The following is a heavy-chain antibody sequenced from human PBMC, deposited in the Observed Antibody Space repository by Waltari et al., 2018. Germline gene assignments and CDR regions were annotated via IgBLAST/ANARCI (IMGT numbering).Heavy chain of an antibody. CDR2: SFPGEPET. V-gene: IGHV5-51*01. D-gene: IGHD3-3*01. CDR3: ARRSLDFLGNFDD. J-gene: IGHJ4*02. Sequence: EVQVVQSGAEVKKPGESLKISCKASGYSFTNYWIGWVRQMPGKGLEWMGLSFPGEPETRYSPSIKCHVSISADKAINTADLQWSSLKASDTAMDYCARRSLDFLGNFDDWGQGTLVTVSS. CDR1: GYSFTNYW.